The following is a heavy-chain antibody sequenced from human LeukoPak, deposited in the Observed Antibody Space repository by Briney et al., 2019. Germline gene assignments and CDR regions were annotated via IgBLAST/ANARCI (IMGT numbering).Heavy chain of an antibody. J-gene: IGHJ2*01. CDR1: GFTFSSYA. V-gene: IGHV3-30-3*01. D-gene: IGHD3-10*01. CDR3: ARSGGSGSYYKSRYFDL. CDR2: ISYDGSNK. Sequence: SGGSLRLSCAASGFTFSSYAMHWVRQAPGKGLEWVAVISYDGSNKYYADSVKGRFTISRDNSKNTLYLQMNSLRAEDTAVYYCARSGGSGSYYKSRYFDLWGRGTLVTVSS.